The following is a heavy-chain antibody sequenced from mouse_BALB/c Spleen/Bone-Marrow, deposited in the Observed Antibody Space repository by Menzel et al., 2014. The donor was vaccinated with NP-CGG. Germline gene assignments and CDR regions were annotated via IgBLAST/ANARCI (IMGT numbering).Heavy chain of an antibody. J-gene: IGHJ2*01. Sequence: EVQLQQSGAELVKPGASVKLSCTASGFNIKDTYMHWVEQRPEQGLEWIGRIDPANVNTKYDPKFQGKATTTADTSSNTAYLQLSSLTSEDTAVYYCASYVYGYYFDYWGQGTTLTVSS. CDR2: IDPANVNT. D-gene: IGHD1-1*01. CDR3: ASYVYGYYFDY. CDR1: GFNIKDTY. V-gene: IGHV14-3*02.